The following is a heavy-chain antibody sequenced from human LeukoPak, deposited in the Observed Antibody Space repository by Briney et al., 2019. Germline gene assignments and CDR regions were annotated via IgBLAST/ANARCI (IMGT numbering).Heavy chain of an antibody. CDR2: FDPEDGET. J-gene: IGHJ4*02. CDR1: GYTLTELS. D-gene: IGHD3-22*01. V-gene: IGHV1-24*01. CDR3: ATGGYYDSSGYAY. Sequence: ASVKVSCKVSGYTLTELSMHWVRQAPGKGLEWMGGFDPEDGETIYAQKFQGGVTMTEDTSTDTAYMELSSLRSEDMAVYYRATGGYYDSSGYAYWGQGTLVTVSS.